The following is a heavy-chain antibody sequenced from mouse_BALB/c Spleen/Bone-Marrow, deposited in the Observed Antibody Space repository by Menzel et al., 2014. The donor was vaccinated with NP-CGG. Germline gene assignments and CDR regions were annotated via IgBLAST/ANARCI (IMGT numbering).Heavy chain of an antibody. CDR1: GYTFTAYA. J-gene: IGHJ2*01. D-gene: IGHD1-1*01. CDR3: ARNFYGSSYFDY. V-gene: IGHV1-67*01. Sequence: VQLQQSGPELVRPGVSVKLSCKGSGYTFTAYAMHWVKQSHAKSLEWIRLISTYSGNTHYDQNFKGKATMTVDKSSSTAYMELARLTSEDSAIYYCARNFYGSSYFDYWGQGTTLTVSS. CDR2: ISTYSGNT.